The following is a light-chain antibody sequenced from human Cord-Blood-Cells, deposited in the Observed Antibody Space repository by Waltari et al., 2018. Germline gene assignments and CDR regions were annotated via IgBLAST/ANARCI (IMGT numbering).Light chain of an antibody. V-gene: IGLV2-8*01. Sequence: QSALTQPPSASGSPGQSVTIPCTGTRSDVGGYNFVSWYQQHPGKAPTLMIYEVSKRPSGVPDRFSGSKSGNTASLTVSGLQAEDEADYYCSSYAGSNNFVFGTGTKVTVL. CDR3: SSYAGSNNFV. CDR2: EVS. J-gene: IGLJ1*01. CDR1: RSDVGGYNF.